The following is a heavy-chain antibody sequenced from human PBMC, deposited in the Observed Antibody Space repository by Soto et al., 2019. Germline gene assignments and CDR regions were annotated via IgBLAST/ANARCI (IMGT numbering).Heavy chain of an antibody. CDR2: IYPGDSDT. CDR1: GYSFTSYW. J-gene: IGHJ4*02. Sequence: GESLKISCKGSGYSFTSYWIGWVRQMPGKGLEWMGIIYPGDSDTRYSPSFQGQVTISADKSISTAYLQWSSLEASDTAMYYCARAYDSSGYPFDYWGQGTLVTVSS. D-gene: IGHD3-22*01. V-gene: IGHV5-51*01. CDR3: ARAYDSSGYPFDY.